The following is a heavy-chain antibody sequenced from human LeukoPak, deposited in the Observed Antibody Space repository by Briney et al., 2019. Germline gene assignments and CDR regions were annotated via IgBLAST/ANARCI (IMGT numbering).Heavy chain of an antibody. D-gene: IGHD2-21*01. V-gene: IGHV4-4*07. J-gene: IGHJ4*02. CDR2: IYSSGST. Sequence: SETLSLTCTVSGGSISHYYWSWIRQPAGKGLEWIGRIYSSGSTTYNPSLKSRVTMSVDTAKNQFSLILSSVTAADTAVYYYARDRGDLGNFDYWGQGTLVTVSS. CDR3: ARDRGDLGNFDY. CDR1: GGSISHYY.